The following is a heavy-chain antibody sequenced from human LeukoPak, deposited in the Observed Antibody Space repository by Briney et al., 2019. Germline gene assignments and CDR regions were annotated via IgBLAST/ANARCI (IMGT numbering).Heavy chain of an antibody. CDR1: GGSISSSSYY. CDR2: IHYSGST. J-gene: IGHJ3*02. CDR3: ARDGLWIQNAFDI. V-gene: IGHV4-39*07. Sequence: SETLSLTCTVSGGSISSSSYYWGWIRQPPGKGLEWHGSIHYSGSTHYNPPLKSRVTITVDTSKTQFSLNLNSVTAADAAVYDCARDGLWIQNAFDIWGQGTMVTVSS. D-gene: IGHD5-18*01.